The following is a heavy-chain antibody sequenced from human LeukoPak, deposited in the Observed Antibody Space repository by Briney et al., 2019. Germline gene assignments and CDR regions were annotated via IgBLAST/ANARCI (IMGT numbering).Heavy chain of an antibody. CDR3: ARDGMGGIKAFDI. J-gene: IGHJ3*02. V-gene: IGHV3-7*03. CDR2: IKHDGSQK. D-gene: IGHD3-10*01. CDR1: GFTFSRYW. Sequence: GGSLRLSCAASGFTFSRYWMSWVRQAPGRGLEWVANIKHDGSQKYYVDSVKGRITISRDNAKDSLYLQMNSLTAEDTAVYFCARDGMGGIKAFDIWGQGTMVTVSS.